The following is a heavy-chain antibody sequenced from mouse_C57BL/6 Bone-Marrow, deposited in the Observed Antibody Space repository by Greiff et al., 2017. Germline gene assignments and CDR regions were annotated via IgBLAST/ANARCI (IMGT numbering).Heavy chain of an antibody. CDR3: ARWGSSHWFFDF. CDR2: INPSSGYT. Sequence: QVQLKQSGAELARPGASVKMSCKASGYTFTSYTMHWVKQRPGQGLEWIGYINPSSGYTKYHQTFKDKATLTAEKSSSTAYLQLSSLTSEDSAVYYCARWGSSHWFFDFWGTGTPVTVSS. V-gene: IGHV1-4*01. CDR1: GYTFTSYT. J-gene: IGHJ1*03. D-gene: IGHD1-1*01.